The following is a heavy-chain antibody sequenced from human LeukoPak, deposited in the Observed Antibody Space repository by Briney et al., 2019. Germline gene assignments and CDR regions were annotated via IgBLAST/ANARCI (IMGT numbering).Heavy chain of an antibody. D-gene: IGHD2-2*01. Sequence: SETLSLTCTVSGGSISSYYWSWIRQPPGKGLEWIGYIYYSGSTKYNPSLKSRVTISVDTSRNQFSLKLSSVTAADTAVYYCARDLGYCSSTSCYAWFDPWGQGTLVTVSS. CDR1: GGSISSYY. CDR3: ARDLGYCSSTSCYAWFDP. V-gene: IGHV4-59*01. J-gene: IGHJ5*02. CDR2: IYYSGST.